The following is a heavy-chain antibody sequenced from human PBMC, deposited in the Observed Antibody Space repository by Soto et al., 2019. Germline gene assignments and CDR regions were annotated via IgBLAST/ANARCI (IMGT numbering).Heavy chain of an antibody. V-gene: IGHV4-59*01. CDR3: ARDSIKQLGLDV. J-gene: IGHJ6*04. CDR2: IYYSGST. D-gene: IGHD6-13*01. Sequence: SETLSLTCTVSGGSISSYYWSWIRQPPGKGLEWIGYIYYSGSTNYNPSLKSRVTISVYTSKNQFSLKLSSVTAADTAVYYCARDSIKQLGLDVWGKGTTVTVSS. CDR1: GGSISSYY.